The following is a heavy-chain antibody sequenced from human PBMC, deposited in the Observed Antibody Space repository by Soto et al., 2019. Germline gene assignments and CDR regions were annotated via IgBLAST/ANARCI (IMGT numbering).Heavy chain of an antibody. D-gene: IGHD2-15*01. Sequence: SGPTLVNPTQTLTLTCTFSGFSVSTSGVGVAWIRQPPGKALEWLALIYWDGDERYSPFLQSGVTITKDTSKNQVVLTMTNMDPVDTATYYCAHKGGRGAGIDVWGQGTTVTVSS. CDR2: IYWDGDE. V-gene: IGHV2-5*02. J-gene: IGHJ6*02. CDR3: AHKGGRGAGIDV. CDR1: GFSVSTSGVG.